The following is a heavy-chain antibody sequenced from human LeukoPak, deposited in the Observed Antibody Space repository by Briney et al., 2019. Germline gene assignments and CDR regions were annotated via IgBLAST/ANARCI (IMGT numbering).Heavy chain of an antibody. CDR3: ALEKPGGSGSIGY. Sequence: PGRSLRLSCAASGFTFDDYAMHWVRQAPGKGLEWVSGISWNSGSIGYADSVKGRFTISRDDAKNSLYLQMNSLRAEDTALYYCALEKPGGSGSIGYWGQGTLVTVSS. V-gene: IGHV3-9*01. J-gene: IGHJ4*02. CDR2: ISWNSGSI. D-gene: IGHD3-10*01. CDR1: GFTFDDYA.